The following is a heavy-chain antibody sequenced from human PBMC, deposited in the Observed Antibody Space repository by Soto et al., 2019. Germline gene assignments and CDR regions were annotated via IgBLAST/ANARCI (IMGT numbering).Heavy chain of an antibody. CDR3: ASPRYGSGSYYIAYYYGMDV. Sequence: GASVKVSCKASGYTFTSYGISWVRQAPGQGLEWMGWISAYNGNTNYAQKFQGRVTITADESTSTAYMELSSLRSEDTAVYYCASPRYGSGSYYIAYYYGMDVWGQGTTVTVSS. CDR2: ISAYNGNT. J-gene: IGHJ6*02. CDR1: GYTFTSYG. V-gene: IGHV1-18*01. D-gene: IGHD3-10*01.